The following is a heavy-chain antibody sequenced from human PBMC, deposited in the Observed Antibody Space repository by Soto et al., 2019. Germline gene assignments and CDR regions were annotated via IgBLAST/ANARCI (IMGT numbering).Heavy chain of an antibody. CDR2: ISGSGGST. D-gene: IGHD3-22*01. CDR1: GFTFSSYA. CDR3: XKATYYYDSSGYYPFDY. Sequence: PGGSLRLSCAASGFTFSSYAMSWVRQAPGKGLEWVSAISGSGGSTYYADSVKGRFTISRDNSQNTLYLQMNSLRGEDTAVYYCXKATYYYDSSGYYPFDYWGQGALVTVSS. V-gene: IGHV3-23*01. J-gene: IGHJ4*02.